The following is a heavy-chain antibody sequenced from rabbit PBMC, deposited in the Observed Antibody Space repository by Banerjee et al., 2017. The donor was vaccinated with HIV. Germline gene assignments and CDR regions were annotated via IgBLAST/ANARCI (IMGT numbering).Heavy chain of an antibody. D-gene: IGHD4-2*01. Sequence: QQQLVESGGGLVQPEGSLTLTCTASGFSFSSSYWICWVRQAPGKGLEWIGCISTSSTGTYYASWAKGRFTISKTSSTTVTLQMTSLTAADTATYFCAREYRPRYVGDALHLWGPGTLVTVS. V-gene: IGHV1S45*01. CDR3: AREYRPRYVGDALHL. J-gene: IGHJ4*01. CDR2: ISTSSTGT. CDR1: GFSFSSSYW.